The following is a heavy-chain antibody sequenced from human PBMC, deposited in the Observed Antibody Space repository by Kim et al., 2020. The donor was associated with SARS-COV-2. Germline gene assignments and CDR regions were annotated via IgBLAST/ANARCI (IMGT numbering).Heavy chain of an antibody. CDR3: AGFSADMMSMMWGRGGWFDP. CDR1: GGSISSLSW. D-gene: IGHD3-16*01. CDR2: ISHRGSP. Sequence: SETLSLTCAVSGGSISSLSWWSWVRQAPGKGLEWIGEISHRGSPNYHPSLKSRMTISIYSSKNQFSLRLTSVTAADTAIYFCAGFSADMMSMMWGRGGWFDPWGQGTLVTVSS. V-gene: IGHV4-4*02. J-gene: IGHJ5*02.